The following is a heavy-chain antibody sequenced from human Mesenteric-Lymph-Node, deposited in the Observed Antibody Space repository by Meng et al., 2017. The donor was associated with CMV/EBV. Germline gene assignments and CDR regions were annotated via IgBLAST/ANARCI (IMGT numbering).Heavy chain of an antibody. D-gene: IGHD2-2*01. CDR2: INHSGST. CDR3: ARGLAYQRDPRPLDS. J-gene: IGHJ4*02. Sequence: SETLSLTCAVYGGSFSGYYWSWSRQPPGKGLEWIGEINHSGSTNYNPSLKSRVTISVDTSKNQFSLKLSSVTAADTAVYYCARGLAYQRDPRPLDSSGPGTLVTVSS. V-gene: IGHV4-34*01. CDR1: GGSFSGYY.